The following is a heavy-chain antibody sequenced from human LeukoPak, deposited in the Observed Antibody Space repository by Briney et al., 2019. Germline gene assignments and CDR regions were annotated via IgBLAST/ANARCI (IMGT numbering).Heavy chain of an antibody. D-gene: IGHD1-26*01. CDR2: IYYTAGS. Sequence: SETLSLTCTVSGDSVTNDHYFWSWTRQPPGAGLEWIGYIYYTAGSYYNPSLRSRVTMSIDTSRNQFSLKLSSVTAADTAVYHCGRGMRYSESYVVEYWGLGTLVTVSS. V-gene: IGHV4-30-4*01. CDR1: GDSVTNDHYF. J-gene: IGHJ4*02. CDR3: GRGMRYSESYVVEY.